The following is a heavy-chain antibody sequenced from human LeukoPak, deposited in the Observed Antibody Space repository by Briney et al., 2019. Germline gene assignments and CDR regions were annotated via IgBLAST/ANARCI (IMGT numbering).Heavy chain of an antibody. CDR2: IYYSGTP. Sequence: SETLSLTCTVSGGSISSYYWSWIRQPPGKGLEWIGYIYYSGTPNYSPSLKSRVAISVDKSKNQFSLKLSSVTAADTAVYYCARGGEDRRGYYYMDVWGKGATVTVSS. CDR3: ARGGEDRRGYYYMDV. V-gene: IGHV4-59*01. J-gene: IGHJ6*03. CDR1: GGSISSYY.